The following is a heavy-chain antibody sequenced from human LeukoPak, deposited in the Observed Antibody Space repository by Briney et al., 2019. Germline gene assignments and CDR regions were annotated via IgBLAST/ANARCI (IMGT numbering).Heavy chain of an antibody. Sequence: PSETLSLTCAVSGGSISSSSYYWGWIRQPPGKGLEWIGSIYYSGSTYYNPSLKSRVTISVDTSKNQFSLKLSSVTAADTAVYYCARQWGSGTMVRGVLDYWGQGTLVTVSS. CDR2: IYYSGST. J-gene: IGHJ4*02. V-gene: IGHV4-39*01. CDR1: GGSISSSSYY. CDR3: ARQWGSGTMVRGVLDY. D-gene: IGHD3-10*01.